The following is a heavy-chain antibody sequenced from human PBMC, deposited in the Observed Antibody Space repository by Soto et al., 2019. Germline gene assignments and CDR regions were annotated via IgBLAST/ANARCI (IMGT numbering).Heavy chain of an antibody. J-gene: IGHJ4*02. CDR3: ARRPGNYFDY. Sequence: GESLKISCKGSGYTFTSYWIGWVRQMPGKGLEWMGIIYPADSDTTYSPSFQGQVTISADKSISTAYMQWSSLKASDTAMYYCARRPGNYFDYWGQGTLVTVSS. CDR1: GYTFTSYW. CDR2: IYPADSDT. V-gene: IGHV5-51*01.